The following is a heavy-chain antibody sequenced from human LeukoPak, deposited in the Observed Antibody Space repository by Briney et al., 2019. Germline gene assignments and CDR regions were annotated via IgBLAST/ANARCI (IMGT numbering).Heavy chain of an antibody. J-gene: IGHJ4*02. CDR3: ARSPSRGPLWFGELDY. CDR1: GGFISSYY. Sequence: KSSETLSLTCTVSGGFISSYYWSWIRQPPGKGLEWIGYIYYSGSTNYNPSLKSRVTISVDTSKNQFSLKLSSVTAADTAVYYCARSPSRGPLWFGELDYWGQGTLVTVSS. CDR2: IYYSGST. D-gene: IGHD3-10*01. V-gene: IGHV4-59*01.